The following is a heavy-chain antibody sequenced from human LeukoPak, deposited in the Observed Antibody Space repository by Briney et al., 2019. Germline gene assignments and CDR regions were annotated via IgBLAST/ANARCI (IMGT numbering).Heavy chain of an antibody. V-gene: IGHV3-23*01. J-gene: IGHJ4*02. CDR2: ISRSGGST. D-gene: IGHD3-22*01. CDR3: AKLKGSSGYYAPGFDY. CDR1: GFTFSSYA. Sequence: GGSLRLSCAASGFTFSSYAMSWVRQAPGKGLDWVSAISRSGGSTYYADSVKGRFTISRDNSKNTLYLKRNSVGGEDAAVYYCAKLKGSSGYYAPGFDYWGQGTLVTVSS.